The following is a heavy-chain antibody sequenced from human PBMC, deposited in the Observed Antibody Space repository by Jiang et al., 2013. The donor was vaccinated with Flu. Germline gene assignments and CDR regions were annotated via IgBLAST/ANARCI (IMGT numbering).Heavy chain of an antibody. V-gene: IGHV4-59*08. CDR2: IYYSGST. J-gene: IGHJ4*02. D-gene: IGHD6-19*01. Sequence: PGLVKPSETLSLTCTVSGGSISSYYWSWIRQPPGKGLEWIGYIYYSGSTNYNPSLKSRVTISVDTSKNQFSLQLNSVTAADTAMYYCARSSLYSSGWLQLIDYWGQGTLVTVSS. CDR1: GGSISSYY. CDR3: ARSSLYSSGWLQLIDY.